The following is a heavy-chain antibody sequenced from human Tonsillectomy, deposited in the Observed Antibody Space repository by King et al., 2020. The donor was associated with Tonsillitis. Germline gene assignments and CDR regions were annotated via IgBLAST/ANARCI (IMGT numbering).Heavy chain of an antibody. CDR3: ARLMGSSWSPIDY. CDR2: IYPSDSDA. CDR1: GYRFNTYW. J-gene: IGHJ4*02. Sequence: VQLVESGAEVKKPGESLKISCKGSGYRFNTYWIAWVRQMPGKGLEWVGIIYPSDSDARYSPSFEGQVTISTDKSISAAYLQWSSLQASDTAMYYCARLMGSSWSPIDYWGQGTLGTVSS. V-gene: IGHV5-51*01. D-gene: IGHD6-13*01.